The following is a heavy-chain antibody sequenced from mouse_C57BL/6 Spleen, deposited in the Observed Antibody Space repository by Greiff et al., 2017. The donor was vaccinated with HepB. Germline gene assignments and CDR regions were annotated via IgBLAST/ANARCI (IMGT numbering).Heavy chain of an antibody. V-gene: IGHV5-9*01. CDR1: GFTFSSYT. CDR3: ARHLNYYGSSYFDY. D-gene: IGHD1-1*01. Sequence: EVKLMESGGGLVKPGGSLKLSCAASGFTFSSYTMSWVRQTPEKRLEWVATISGGGGNTYYPDSVKGRFTISRDNAKNTLYLQMSSLRSEDTALYYCARHLNYYGSSYFDYWGQGTTLTVSS. CDR2: ISGGGGNT. J-gene: IGHJ2*01.